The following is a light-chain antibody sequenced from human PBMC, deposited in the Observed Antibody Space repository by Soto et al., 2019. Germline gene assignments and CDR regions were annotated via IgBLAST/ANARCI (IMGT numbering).Light chain of an antibody. V-gene: IGKV3-15*01. CDR1: QSVGSD. J-gene: IGKJ3*01. CDR3: HQYNSWPRGT. Sequence: EIVMTQSPATLSVSPGERATLSCRASQSVGSDLAWYQQKPGQPPRLLLYGASTRATGIPVRFRGSGSGTEFTLTISSLQSEDSAVYYCHQYNSWPRGTFGPGTKVDIK. CDR2: GAS.